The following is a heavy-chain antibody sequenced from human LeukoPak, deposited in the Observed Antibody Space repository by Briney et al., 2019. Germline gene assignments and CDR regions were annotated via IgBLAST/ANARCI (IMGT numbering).Heavy chain of an antibody. J-gene: IGHJ3*02. CDR2: ISSSSSYI. Sequence: PGGSLRLSCAASGFTFSTYSMNWVRQAPGKGLEWVSSISSSSSYIYYADSVKGRFTISRDNAKNSLYLQMNSLRAEDTAVYYCARFLHYDILTGQTRAFDIWGQGTMVTVSS. V-gene: IGHV3-21*01. CDR1: GFTFSTYS. D-gene: IGHD3-9*01. CDR3: ARFLHYDILTGQTRAFDI.